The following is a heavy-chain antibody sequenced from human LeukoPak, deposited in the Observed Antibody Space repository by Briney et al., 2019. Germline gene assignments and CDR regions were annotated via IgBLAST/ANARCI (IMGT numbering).Heavy chain of an antibody. V-gene: IGHV1-18*01. CDR1: GYTFTSYG. CDR3: ARDFFHGHCSGLTCFLLDS. CDR2: ISAHYGNT. J-gene: IGHJ4*02. D-gene: IGHD2-15*01. Sequence: GASVKASCKASGYTFTSYGITWVRQAPGQGLEWMGWISAHYGNTNYAQKFQGRLTMTTDTSTNTAYMELRSLRPDDTAVYFCARDFFHGHCSGLTCFLLDSWGQGSLVTVSS.